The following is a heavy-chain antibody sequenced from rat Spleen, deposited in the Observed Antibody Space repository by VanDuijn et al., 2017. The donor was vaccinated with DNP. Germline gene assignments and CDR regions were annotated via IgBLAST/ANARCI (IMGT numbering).Heavy chain of an antibody. V-gene: IGHV5-58*01. CDR2: INTDGGST. D-gene: IGHD1-3*01. J-gene: IGHJ4*01. Sequence: VQLKESGPGLVQPSQTLSLTCTVSGFTFSSYWMYWIRQAPGKGLEWVASINTDGGSTYFPDSVKGRFTISRDNAENTVYLQMNSLRSEDTATYYCANFNYGSYGDAWGQGTSVTVSS. CDR1: GFTFSSYW. CDR3: ANFNYGSYGDA.